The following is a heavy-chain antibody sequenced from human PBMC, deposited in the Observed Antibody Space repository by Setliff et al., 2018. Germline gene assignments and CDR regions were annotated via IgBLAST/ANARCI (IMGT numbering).Heavy chain of an antibody. CDR1: GYTFTTFA. D-gene: IGHD2-2*01. V-gene: IGHV7-4-1*02. J-gene: IGHJ5*02. CDR3: ARDLGYCSTTSCHGDWFDP. Sequence: ASVKVSCKTSGYTFTTFAINWVRQAPGQGLEWMGWINTNTGNPTYAQDFTGRFVFSLDTSVSTAYLQISSLKAEDTAVYYCARDLGYCSTTSCHGDWFDPWGQGTLVTVSS. CDR2: INTNTGNP.